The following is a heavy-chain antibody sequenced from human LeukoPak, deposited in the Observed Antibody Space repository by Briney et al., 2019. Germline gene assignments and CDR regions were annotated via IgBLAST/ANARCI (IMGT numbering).Heavy chain of an antibody. V-gene: IGHV3-7*01. CDR1: GFMFSSHW. D-gene: IGHD1-26*01. CDR3: ARLVGSVTTYDV. Sequence: AGGSLRLSCAASGFMFSSHWMSWVRQAPGKGLQWVASINQDGSVIHYVDSVRGRFTISRDNADNTLYLQMNTLGAEDTAVYYCARLVGSVTTYDVWGHGTVVSVYS. CDR2: INQDGSVI. J-gene: IGHJ3*01.